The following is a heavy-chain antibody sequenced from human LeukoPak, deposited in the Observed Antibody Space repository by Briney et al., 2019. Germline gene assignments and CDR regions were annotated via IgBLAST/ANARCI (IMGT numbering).Heavy chain of an antibody. CDR1: DGSVSRGSYY. CDR3: ARDTNGVDV. D-gene: IGHD1-1*01. V-gene: IGHV4-61*01. Sequence: SETLSLTCTVSDGSVSRGSYYWSWIRQSPGKGLEWIGHIFCTGSTNYSPSLKSRVTISIDTSKNQFSLKLSSVTAADTAVYYCARDTNGVDVWGQGTTVTVSS. CDR2: IFCTGST. J-gene: IGHJ6*02.